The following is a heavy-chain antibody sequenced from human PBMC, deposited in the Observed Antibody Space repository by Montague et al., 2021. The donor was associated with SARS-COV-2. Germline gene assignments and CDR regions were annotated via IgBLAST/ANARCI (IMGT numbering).Heavy chain of an antibody. Sequence: TLSLTCTVSGGSISSGGYYWSWIRQHPGKGLEWIGYIYYSGSTYYNPSLKSRVTISVDTSTNQFSLKLSSVTAADTAVYYCARAASDIVLMVYAIRAFDIWGQGTMVTVSS. CDR2: IYYSGST. CDR1: GGSISSGGYY. D-gene: IGHD2-8*01. V-gene: IGHV4-31*03. CDR3: ARAASDIVLMVYAIRAFDI. J-gene: IGHJ3*02.